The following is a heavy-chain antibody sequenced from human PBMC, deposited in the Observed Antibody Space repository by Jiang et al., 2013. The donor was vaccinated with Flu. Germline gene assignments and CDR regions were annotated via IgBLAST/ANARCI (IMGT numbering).Heavy chain of an antibody. CDR1: GYNFNNYW. CDR3: ARKKNYFDPSRFNYYFDY. J-gene: IGHJ4*02. D-gene: IGHD2/OR15-2a*01. CDR2: IYPDDSDT. Sequence: GAEVKKPGDSLKISCQASGYNFNNYWIAWVRQMPGKGLEWMGIIYPDDSDTRYNPSSQGQVTISVDRSTNTAYLQRRSLKASDTAMYYCARKKNYFDPSRFNYYFDYWGQGTQVTVSS. V-gene: IGHV5-51*01.